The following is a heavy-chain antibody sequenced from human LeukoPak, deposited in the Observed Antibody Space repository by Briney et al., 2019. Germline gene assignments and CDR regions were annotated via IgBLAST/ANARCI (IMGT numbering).Heavy chain of an antibody. D-gene: IGHD5-12*01. Sequence: KPSETLSLTCAVYGGSFSGYYWSWIRQPPGKGQEWIGEINHSGSTNYNPSLKSRVTISVDTSKNQFSLKLSSVTAADTAVYYCARLYSGYDSPSYYLDYWGQGTLVTVSS. J-gene: IGHJ4*02. CDR1: GGSFSGYY. V-gene: IGHV4-34*01. CDR3: ARLYSGYDSPSYYLDY. CDR2: INHSGST.